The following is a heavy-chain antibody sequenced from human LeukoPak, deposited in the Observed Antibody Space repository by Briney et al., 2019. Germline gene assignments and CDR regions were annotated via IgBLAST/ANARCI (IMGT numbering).Heavy chain of an antibody. V-gene: IGHV3-72*01. Sequence: GGSLRLSCAASGYIFSDHYIDWVRQAPGKGLEWVGHTKNKVNKYATEYAASVKGRFTISRDDSRNSVYLQMNSLKTEDTAVYYCDRWLSGSSEWGQGTLVTVSS. CDR2: TKNKVNKYAT. CDR3: DRWLSGSSE. J-gene: IGHJ4*02. D-gene: IGHD2-15*01. CDR1: GYIFSDHY.